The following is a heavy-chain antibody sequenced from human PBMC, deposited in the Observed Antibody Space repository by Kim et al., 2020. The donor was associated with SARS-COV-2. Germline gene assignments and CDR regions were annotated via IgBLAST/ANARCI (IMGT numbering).Heavy chain of an antibody. D-gene: IGHD3-22*01. Sequence: SVKVSCKASGGTFSSYTISWVRQAPGQGLEWMGRIIPILGIANYAQKFQGRVTITADKSTSTAYMELSSLRSEDTAVYYCARDRRVDLAYYDSSGYYFSYGMDVWGQGTTVTVSS. V-gene: IGHV1-69*04. CDR3: ARDRRVDLAYYDSSGYYFSYGMDV. CDR1: GGTFSSYT. CDR2: IIPILGIA. J-gene: IGHJ6*02.